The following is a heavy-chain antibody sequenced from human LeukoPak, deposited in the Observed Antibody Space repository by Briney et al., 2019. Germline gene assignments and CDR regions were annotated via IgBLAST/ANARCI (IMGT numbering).Heavy chain of an antibody. Sequence: ASVTVSCKASGYTFTGYYMHWVRQAPGQGLEWMGWINPNSGGTNYAQKFQGRVTMTRDTSISTAYMELSRLRSDDTAVYHCARDPRRGFAPVYWGQGTLVTVSS. V-gene: IGHV1-2*02. CDR2: INPNSGGT. CDR3: ARDPRRGFAPVY. J-gene: IGHJ4*02. CDR1: GYTFTGYY. D-gene: IGHD2-15*01.